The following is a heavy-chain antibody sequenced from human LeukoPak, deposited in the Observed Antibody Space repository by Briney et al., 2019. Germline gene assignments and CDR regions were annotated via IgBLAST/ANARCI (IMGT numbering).Heavy chain of an antibody. Sequence: GGSLRLSCAVSGLTFSNYWMHWVRQAPGKGLVWVSRISNDGTSTSYADSVKGRFTISRDNAKNTLYLQMNGLRGEDTAVYYCARGPDSSGYDDYWGQGTLVTVSS. D-gene: IGHD3-22*01. CDR3: ARGPDSSGYDDY. J-gene: IGHJ4*02. V-gene: IGHV3-74*01. CDR2: ISNDGTST. CDR1: GLTFSNYW.